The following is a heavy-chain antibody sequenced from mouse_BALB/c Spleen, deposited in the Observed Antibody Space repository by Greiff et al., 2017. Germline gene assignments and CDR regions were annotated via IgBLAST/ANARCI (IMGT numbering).Heavy chain of an antibody. Sequence: EVQLVESGPGLVKPSQSLSLTCTVTGYSITSDYAWNWIRQFPGNKLEWMGYISYSGSTSYNPSLKSRISITRDTSKNQFFLQLNSVTTEDTATYYCARRGSSPFAYWGQGTLVTVSA. CDR3: ARRGSSPFAY. CDR1: GYSITSDYA. CDR2: ISYSGST. J-gene: IGHJ3*01. V-gene: IGHV3-2*02. D-gene: IGHD1-1*01.